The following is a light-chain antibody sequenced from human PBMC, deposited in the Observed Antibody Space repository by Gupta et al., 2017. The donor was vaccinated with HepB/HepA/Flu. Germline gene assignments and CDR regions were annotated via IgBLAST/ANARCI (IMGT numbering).Light chain of an antibody. V-gene: IGKV1-39*01. CDR1: DNIMTY. CDR3: QHTCSVPLA. J-gene: IGKJ4*01. CDR2: AAS. Sequence: DIQMTQSPSSLSASVGDRVTITCRASDNIMTYLNWYQHKPGEAPKLLIYAASSWQTGVPSRFSGSGSGTHFTLTITSLQPQDFATYYCQHTCSVPLAFGGGTKVDI.